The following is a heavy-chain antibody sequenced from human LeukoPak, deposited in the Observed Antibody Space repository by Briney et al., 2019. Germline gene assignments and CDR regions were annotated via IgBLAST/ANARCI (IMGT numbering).Heavy chain of an antibody. D-gene: IGHD4-23*01. CDR1: GLTFYDYA. J-gene: IGHJ4*02. Sequence: GGSLRLSCAASGLTFYDYAMRWVRQAPGKGLEWVSLISGDGDSTYYADSVKGRFTISRDNSKNSLYLQMNSLRTEDTALYYCAKDLIEINYGGNSHSSYWGQGTLVTVSS. V-gene: IGHV3-43*02. CDR3: AKDLIEINYGGNSHSSY. CDR2: ISGDGDST.